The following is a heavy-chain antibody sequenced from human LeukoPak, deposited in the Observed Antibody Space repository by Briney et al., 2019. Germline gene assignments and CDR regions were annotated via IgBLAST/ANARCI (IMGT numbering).Heavy chain of an antibody. Sequence: GASVKVSCKASGYTFTDFGFIWVRQAPGQGLEWMGWVSTYNGDTDYAKKFQDRVTMTPESSTQITFMELRNLRSDDTAVYYCARAESMALYFLYWGQGTLVSVSS. D-gene: IGHD1-14*01. CDR2: VSTYNGDT. V-gene: IGHV1-18*01. CDR3: ARAESMALYFLY. CDR1: GYTFTDFG. J-gene: IGHJ1*01.